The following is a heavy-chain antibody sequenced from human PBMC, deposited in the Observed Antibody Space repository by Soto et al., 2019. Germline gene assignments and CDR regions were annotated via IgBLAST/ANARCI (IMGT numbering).Heavy chain of an antibody. D-gene: IGHD3-9*01. V-gene: IGHV1-18*01. CDR3: ARVNYDILTGFYASLDYYGMDV. J-gene: IGHJ6*02. CDR1: GFTFSSYA. Sequence: QVQLVQSGGDVKKTGASVKVSCKASGFTFSSYAFSWVRQAPGQGLEWTGWISGYNGNTFSAQRFQGRVTMTTDTSTSTAYMELRSLRSDDTAVYYCARVNYDILTGFYASLDYYGMDVWGQGTTVTVSS. CDR2: ISGYNGNT.